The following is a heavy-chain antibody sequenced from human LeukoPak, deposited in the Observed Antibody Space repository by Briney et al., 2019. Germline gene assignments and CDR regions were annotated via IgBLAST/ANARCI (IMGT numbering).Heavy chain of an antibody. CDR1: GYTFTSYY. CDR3: ARDKGHYYDSSGYLDY. J-gene: IGHJ4*02. CDR2: IIPIFGTA. Sequence: ASVKVSCKASGYTFTSYYMHWVRQAPGQGLEWMGGIIPIFGTANYAQKFQGRVTITADESTSTAYMELSSLRSEDTAVYYCARDKGHYYDSSGYLDYWGQGTLVTVSS. V-gene: IGHV1-69*13. D-gene: IGHD3-22*01.